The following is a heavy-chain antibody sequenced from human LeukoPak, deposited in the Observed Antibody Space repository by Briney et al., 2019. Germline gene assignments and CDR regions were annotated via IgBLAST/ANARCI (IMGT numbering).Heavy chain of an antibody. CDR3: ARGEYCSGGSCYSAAFDI. D-gene: IGHD2-15*01. V-gene: IGHV3-74*01. J-gene: IGHJ3*02. CDR1: GFTFSSYW. Sequence: GRSLRLSCAASGFTFSSYWMHWVRQAPGEGLVWVSRIYSDGSSTNYADSVKGRFTISRDNAKNTLYLQMNSLRAEDTAVYYCARGEYCSGGSCYSAAFDIWSQGTMVTVSS. CDR2: IYSDGSST.